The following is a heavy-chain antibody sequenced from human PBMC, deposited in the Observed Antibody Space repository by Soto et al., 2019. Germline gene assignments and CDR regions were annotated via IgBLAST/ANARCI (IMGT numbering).Heavy chain of an antibody. J-gene: IGHJ4*02. D-gene: IGHD6-13*01. V-gene: IGHV1-18*01. CDR1: GYTFTSYG. CDR2: ISAYNGNT. Sequence: ASVKVSCKASGYTFTSYGISWVRQAPGQGLEWMGWISAYNGNTNYAQKLQGRVTMTTDTSTSTAYMELRSLRSEDTAVYYCAREGVAAAGTGIFDYWGQGTLVTVSS. CDR3: AREGVAAAGTGIFDY.